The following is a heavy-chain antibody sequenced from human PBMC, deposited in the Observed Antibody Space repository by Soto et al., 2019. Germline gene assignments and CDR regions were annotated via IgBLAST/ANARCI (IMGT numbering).Heavy chain of an antibody. CDR1: GFTFSNYY. V-gene: IGHV3-30-3*01. J-gene: IGHJ4*02. Sequence: QVHLVESGGGVVQPGRSLRLSCAASGFTFSNYYVHWVRQAPGKGLEWVAVISGDGSKQYYADSVKGRFTISRDNSKNTLYLQMNSLRLDDTAIYYCARDSADNENWQKTSPLTDYWGQGTLVTVSS. CDR2: ISGDGSKQ. D-gene: IGHD1-1*01. CDR3: ARDSADNENWQKTSPLTDY.